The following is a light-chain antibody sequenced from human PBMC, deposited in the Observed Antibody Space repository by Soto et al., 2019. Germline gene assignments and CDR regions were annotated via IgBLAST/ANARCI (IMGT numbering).Light chain of an antibody. J-gene: IGKJ2*02. CDR1: QSISYW. CDR2: KAS. Sequence: DIPMTQSPSTLSASVGDRVTITCRASQSISYWLAWYQQKPGKAPKVLIYKASNLESGVPSKFSGSGSGTEFTLTINSLQPDDFATYYCQQYNSYPPCTFGQGTKLEIK. V-gene: IGKV1-5*03. CDR3: QQYNSYPPCT.